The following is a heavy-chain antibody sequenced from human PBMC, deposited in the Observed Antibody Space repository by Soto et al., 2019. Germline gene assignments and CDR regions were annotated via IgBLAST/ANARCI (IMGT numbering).Heavy chain of an antibody. J-gene: IGHJ6*02. CDR3: AITYYDILTGYSYYYYGMDV. CDR2: MNPNSGNT. Sequence: QVQLVQSGAEVKKPGASVKVSCKASGYTFTSYDINWVRQATGQGLEWMGWMNPNSGNTGYAQKFQGRVTMTRNTSISTAYMELSSLRSEDTAVYYCAITYYDILTGYSYYYYGMDVWGQGTTVTVSS. D-gene: IGHD3-9*01. CDR1: GYTFTSYD. V-gene: IGHV1-8*01.